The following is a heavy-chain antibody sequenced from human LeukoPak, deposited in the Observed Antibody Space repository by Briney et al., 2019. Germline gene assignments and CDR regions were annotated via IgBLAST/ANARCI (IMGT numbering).Heavy chain of an antibody. CDR3: ARGRSGLAAAGTYDY. CDR2: INPKSGRT. D-gene: IGHD6-13*01. V-gene: IGHV1-8*01. CDR1: GYTFTSSD. J-gene: IGHJ4*02. Sequence: ASVKVSCKASGYTFTSSDINWGRQATGQGLEWRGWINPKSGRTGYAKKFKARISMTMNTSISTAYMEVSSLRFEDTAVYYCARGRSGLAAAGTYDYWGQGTLITVAS.